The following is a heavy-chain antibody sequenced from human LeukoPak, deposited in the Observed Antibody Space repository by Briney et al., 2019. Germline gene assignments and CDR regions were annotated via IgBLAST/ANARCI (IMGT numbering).Heavy chain of an antibody. Sequence: GGSLRLSCAASGFSFGSYGMHWVRQAPGKGLEWVAVISYDGSNKYYADSVKGRFTISRDNSKNTLYLQMNSLRAEDTAVYFCAKPTYYYNTSGYLFDYWGQGALVTVSS. D-gene: IGHD3-22*01. V-gene: IGHV3-30*18. CDR3: AKPTYYYNTSGYLFDY. J-gene: IGHJ4*02. CDR2: ISYDGSNK. CDR1: GFSFGSYG.